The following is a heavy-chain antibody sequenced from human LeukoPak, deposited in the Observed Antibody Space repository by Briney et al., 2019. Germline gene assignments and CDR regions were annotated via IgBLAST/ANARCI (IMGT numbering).Heavy chain of an antibody. CDR2: IWYDGSNK. CDR1: GFTFSSYG. Sequence: GGSLRLSCAASGFTFSSYGMHWVRQAPGEGLEWVAVIWYDGSNKYYADSVKGRFTISRDNSKNTLYLQMNSLRAEDTAVYYCAKDHGQNFDYWGQGTLVTVSS. V-gene: IGHV3-33*06. CDR3: AKDHGQNFDY. J-gene: IGHJ4*02.